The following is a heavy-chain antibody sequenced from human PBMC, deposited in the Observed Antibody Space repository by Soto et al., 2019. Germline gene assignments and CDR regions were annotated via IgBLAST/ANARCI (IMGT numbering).Heavy chain of an antibody. Sequence: ASVKVSWKASGYTFTGYYMHWVRQAPGQGLEWMGWINPNSGGTNYAQKFQGWVTMTRDTSISTAYMELSRLRSDDTAVYYCATALRSGRRDLIYYYGMDVWGQGTTVTVSS. CDR1: GYTFTGYY. J-gene: IGHJ6*02. D-gene: IGHD3-10*01. CDR2: INPNSGGT. V-gene: IGHV1-2*04. CDR3: ATALRSGRRDLIYYYGMDV.